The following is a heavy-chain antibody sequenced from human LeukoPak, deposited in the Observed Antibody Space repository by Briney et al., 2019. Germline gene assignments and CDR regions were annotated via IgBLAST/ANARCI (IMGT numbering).Heavy chain of an antibody. Sequence: PSETLSLTCAVYGGSFSGYYWSWIRQPPGKGLEWIGEIYHSGSTNYNPSLKSRVTISIDTSKNQFSLKLSSVTAADTAVYYCARMRGWRGDSTDRGDYWGQGTLVTVSS. J-gene: IGHJ4*02. V-gene: IGHV4-34*01. CDR2: IYHSGST. CDR3: ARMRGWRGDSTDRGDY. CDR1: GGSFSGYY. D-gene: IGHD3-22*01.